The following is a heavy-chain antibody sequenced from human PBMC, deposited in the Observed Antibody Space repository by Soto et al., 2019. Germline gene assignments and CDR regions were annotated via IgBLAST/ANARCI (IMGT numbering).Heavy chain of an antibody. CDR1: GNPLSELS. D-gene: IGHD3-10*01. CDR2: FDLENGET. Sequence: XSGKRGCKVSGNPLSELSVHWKRQAPGEGLEWMGGFDLENGETIYAQRFQGRVTMTEESSADTPYMELSSLRSEDPAVYYCAIEVRRSNQFDQWAQRTMVTVSS. J-gene: IGHJ4*02. V-gene: IGHV1-24*01. CDR3: AIEVRRSNQFDQ.